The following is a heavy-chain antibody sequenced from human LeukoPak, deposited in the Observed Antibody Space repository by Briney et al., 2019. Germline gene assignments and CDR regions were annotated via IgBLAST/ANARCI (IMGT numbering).Heavy chain of an antibody. CDR3: AKEFRTGGDDAFDI. CDR1: GFTFNSYG. CDR2: IANDGRNR. J-gene: IGHJ3*02. V-gene: IGHV3-30*18. Sequence: PGRSLRLSCAPSGFTFNSYGMHWVRQAPGKGLEWVAVIANDGRNRYYVDSVKGRFTISRDNSKNTLYLQMNSLRAEDTAVYYCAKEFRTGGDDAFDIWGQGTMVTASS. D-gene: IGHD3-16*01.